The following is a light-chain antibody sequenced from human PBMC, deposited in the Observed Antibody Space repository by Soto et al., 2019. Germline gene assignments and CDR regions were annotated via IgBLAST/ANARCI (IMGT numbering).Light chain of an antibody. CDR2: DAS. Sequence: EILLTQSPATLSLSPGERATLSCRASQSVSSYLAWYQQKPGQAPRLLIYDASNRATGNPARFSGSGSGTDFTLSISSLEPEYFAVYYCQQRSNWPPTFGQGPKVEIK. V-gene: IGKV3-11*01. CDR3: QQRSNWPPT. J-gene: IGKJ1*01. CDR1: QSVSSY.